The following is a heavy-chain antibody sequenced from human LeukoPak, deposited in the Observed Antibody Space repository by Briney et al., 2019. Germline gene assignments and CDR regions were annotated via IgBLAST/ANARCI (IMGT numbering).Heavy chain of an antibody. J-gene: IGHJ4*02. CDR2: IHQEGRTK. V-gene: IGHV3-7*01. CDR1: GFTFNSYA. CDR3: ARGDGTSSGLYFHY. D-gene: IGHD6-6*01. Sequence: GRSLRLSCAASGFTFNSYAIHWVRQAPGKGLEWVANIHQEGRTKYYADSVKGRFTISRDNASNALNLQINSLRAEDTALYYCARGDGTSSGLYFHYWGQGTLVTVSS.